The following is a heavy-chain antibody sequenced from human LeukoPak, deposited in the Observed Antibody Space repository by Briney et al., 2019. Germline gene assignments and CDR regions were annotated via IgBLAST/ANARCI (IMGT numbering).Heavy chain of an antibody. CDR3: AKDATVTTRYGMDV. D-gene: IGHD4-17*01. J-gene: IGHJ6*02. CDR1: GFTFSSYW. CDR2: IKQDGSEK. V-gene: IGHV3-7*03. Sequence: GGSLRLSCAASGFTFSSYWMSWVRQAPGKGLEWVANIKQDGSEKYYADSVKGRFTISRDNAKNSLYLQMNSLRAEDTALYYCAKDATVTTRYGMDVWGQGTTVTVSS.